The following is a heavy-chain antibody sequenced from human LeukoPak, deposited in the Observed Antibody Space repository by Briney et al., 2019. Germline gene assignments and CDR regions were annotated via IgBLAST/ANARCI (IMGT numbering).Heavy chain of an antibody. CDR3: ASSKVVTIAFDS. CDR1: GGSISSYY. J-gene: IGHJ3*02. D-gene: IGHD4-23*01. Sequence: SETLSLTCTVSGGSISSYYWSWIRQPPGKGLEWIGYIYYSGSTNYNPSLKSRVTISVDTSKNQFSLKLSSVTAADTAVYYCASSKVVTIAFDSWGQGTMVTVSS. V-gene: IGHV4-59*01. CDR2: IYYSGST.